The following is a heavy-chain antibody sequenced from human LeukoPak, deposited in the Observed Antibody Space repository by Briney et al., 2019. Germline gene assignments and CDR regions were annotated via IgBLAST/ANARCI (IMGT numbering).Heavy chain of an antibody. CDR2: ISSSSSYI. D-gene: IGHD3-10*01. CDR1: GFTFSSYS. Sequence: GGSLRLSCAASGFTFSSYSMNWVRQAPGKGLEWVSSISSSSSYIYYADSVKGRFTISRDNAKNSLYLQMNSLRAEHTAVYYCARDILTIQAPDAFDVWGQGTMVTVSS. J-gene: IGHJ3*01. CDR3: ARDILTIQAPDAFDV. V-gene: IGHV3-21*06.